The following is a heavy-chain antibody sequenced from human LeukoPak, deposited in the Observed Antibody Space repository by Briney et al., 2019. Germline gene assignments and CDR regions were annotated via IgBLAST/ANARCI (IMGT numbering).Heavy chain of an antibody. Sequence: GASVKVSCKASGYTFTGYYMHWVQQAPGQGLEWMGWINPNSGGTNYAQKFQGRVTMTRDTSISTAYMELSRLRSDDTAVYYCARATTPIWFGELLHSGWFDPWGQGTLVTVSS. CDR3: ARATTPIWFGELLHSGWFDP. CDR2: INPNSGGT. J-gene: IGHJ5*02. D-gene: IGHD3-10*01. V-gene: IGHV1-2*02. CDR1: GYTFTGYY.